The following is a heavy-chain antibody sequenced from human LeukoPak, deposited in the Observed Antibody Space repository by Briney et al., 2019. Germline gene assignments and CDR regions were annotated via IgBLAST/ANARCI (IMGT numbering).Heavy chain of an antibody. J-gene: IGHJ6*03. CDR1: GYALTELS. Sequence: ASVKVSCKVSGYALTELSMHWVRQAPRKGLEWMGGFDPEDGETIYAQKFQGRVTMTEDTSTDTAYMELSSLRSEDTAVYYCATENWGEGNYYYMDVWGKGTTVTVSS. CDR3: ATENWGEGNYYYMDV. CDR2: FDPEDGET. D-gene: IGHD7-27*01. V-gene: IGHV1-24*01.